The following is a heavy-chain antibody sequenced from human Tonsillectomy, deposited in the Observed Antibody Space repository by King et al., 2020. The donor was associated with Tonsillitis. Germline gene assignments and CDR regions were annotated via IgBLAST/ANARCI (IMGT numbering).Heavy chain of an antibody. D-gene: IGHD3-16*02. CDR3: ARDLVDYLWGSYRPDY. J-gene: IGHJ4*02. V-gene: IGHV1-18*04. CDR2: ISAYNGNT. Sequence: QLVQSGAEVKKPGASVKVSCKASGYTFTSYGISWVRQAPGQGLEWMGWISAYNGNTNYAQNIQSRVTMTTDTSTSTAYMEMRSLRSDDTAVYYCARDLVDYLWGSYRPDYWGQGTLVTVSS. CDR1: GYTFTSYG.